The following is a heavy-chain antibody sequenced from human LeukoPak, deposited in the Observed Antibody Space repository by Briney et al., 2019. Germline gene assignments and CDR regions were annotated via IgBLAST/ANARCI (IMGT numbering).Heavy chain of an antibody. D-gene: IGHD6-13*01. Sequence: SETLSLTCTVSGGSISSYYWSWIRQPPGKGLEWIGYIYYSGSTNYNPSLKSRVTISVDTSKNQFSLKLSSVTAADTAVYYCGRGISSWHYYFDYWGQGTLVTVSS. V-gene: IGHV4-59*01. CDR1: GGSISSYY. CDR3: GRGISSWHYYFDY. J-gene: IGHJ4*02. CDR2: IYYSGST.